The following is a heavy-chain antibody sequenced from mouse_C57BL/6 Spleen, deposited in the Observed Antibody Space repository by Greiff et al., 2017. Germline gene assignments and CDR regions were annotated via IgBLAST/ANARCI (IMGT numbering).Heavy chain of an antibody. V-gene: IGHV1-82*01. J-gene: IGHJ3*01. CDR1: GYAFSSSW. Sequence: QVQLQQSGPELVKPGASVKISCKASGYAFSSSWMNWVKQRPGKGLEWIGRIYPGDGDTNYNGKFKGKATLTADKSSSTAYMQLSSLASEDSAVYFCAREYYGYWFAYWGQGTLVTVSA. CDR2: IYPGDGDT. CDR3: AREYYGYWFAY. D-gene: IGHD2-3*01.